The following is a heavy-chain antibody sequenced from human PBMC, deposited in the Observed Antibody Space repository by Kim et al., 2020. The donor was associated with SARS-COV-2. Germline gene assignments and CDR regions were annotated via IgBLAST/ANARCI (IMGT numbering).Heavy chain of an antibody. V-gene: IGHV1-3*01. J-gene: IGHJ3*02. CDR3: ARGMGYRGAFDI. Sequence: KYSQKFQGSVTITRDTSASTAYMELSSLRSEDTAVYYCARGMGYRGAFDIWGQGTMVTVSS. D-gene: IGHD1-1*01.